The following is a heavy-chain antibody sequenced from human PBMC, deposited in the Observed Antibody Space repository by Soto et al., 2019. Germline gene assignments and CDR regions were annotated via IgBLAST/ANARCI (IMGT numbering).Heavy chain of an antibody. J-gene: IGHJ6*03. CDR1: GGSFSGYY. D-gene: IGHD2-2*01. Sequence: SETLSLTCAVYGGSFSGYYWSWIRQPPGKGLEWIGEINHSGSTNYNPSLKSRVTISLDTSKNQFSLKLSSVTAADTAVYYCARGRNLFCCYWPPYYMDVWGKGTTVTVSS. CDR2: INHSGST. CDR3: ARGRNLFCCYWPPYYMDV. V-gene: IGHV4-34*01.